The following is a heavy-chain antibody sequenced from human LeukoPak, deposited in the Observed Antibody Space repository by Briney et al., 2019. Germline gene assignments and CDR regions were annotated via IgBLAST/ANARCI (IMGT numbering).Heavy chain of an antibody. CDR1: GGSISSYY. Sequence: PSETLSLTCTVSGGSISSYYWSWIRQPPGKGLEWIGYIYYSGSTNYNPSLKSRVTISVDTSKNQFSLKLSSVTAADTAVYYCARGLYDSSGYFPIVWYFDLWGRGTLVTVSS. D-gene: IGHD3-22*01. CDR2: IYYSGST. J-gene: IGHJ2*01. CDR3: ARGLYDSSGYFPIVWYFDL. V-gene: IGHV4-59*01.